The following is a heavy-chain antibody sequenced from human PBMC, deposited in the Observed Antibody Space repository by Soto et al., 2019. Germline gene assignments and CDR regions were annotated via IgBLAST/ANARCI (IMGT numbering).Heavy chain of an antibody. V-gene: IGHV4-34*01. Sequence: XXTLSLPFHVDGGSFASYYWGWIPQPHEKGLEWIGEINHSGRTNYNPSLKSRVTISVDTSKNQFSLKLSSVTDVDMVVYYCARGRGTTVATGFDYWGQGTLVTVSS. CDR2: INHSGRT. J-gene: IGHJ4*02. D-gene: IGHD4-4*01. CDR1: GGSFASYY. CDR3: ARGRGTTVATGFDY.